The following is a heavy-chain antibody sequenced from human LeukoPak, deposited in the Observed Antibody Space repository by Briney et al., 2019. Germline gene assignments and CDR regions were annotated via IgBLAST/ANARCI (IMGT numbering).Heavy chain of an antibody. Sequence: GRSLRLSCAAPGFTLSSYGMHCVRQAPGKGLEWVAVIPYDGTNKYYADSVKGRFTISRDNSKNTLYLQMNSLRAEDTAVYNCAMHSSSWYGHYFDYWGQGTLVTVSS. D-gene: IGHD6-13*01. CDR2: IPYDGTNK. CDR1: GFTLSSYG. V-gene: IGHV3-30*03. J-gene: IGHJ4*02. CDR3: AMHSSSWYGHYFDY.